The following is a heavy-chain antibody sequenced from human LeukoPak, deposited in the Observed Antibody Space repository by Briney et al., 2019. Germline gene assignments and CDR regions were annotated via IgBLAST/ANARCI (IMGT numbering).Heavy chain of an antibody. CDR2: IYYSGST. Sequence: SKTLSLTCTVSGGSISSYYWGWIRQPPGKGLEWIGSIYYSGSTYYNPSLKSRVTISVDTSKNQSSLKLSSVTAADTAVYYCARHSTGTTQTNFDYWGQGTLVTVS. CDR3: ARHSTGTTQTNFDY. CDR1: GGSISSYY. D-gene: IGHD1-7*01. V-gene: IGHV4-39*01. J-gene: IGHJ4*02.